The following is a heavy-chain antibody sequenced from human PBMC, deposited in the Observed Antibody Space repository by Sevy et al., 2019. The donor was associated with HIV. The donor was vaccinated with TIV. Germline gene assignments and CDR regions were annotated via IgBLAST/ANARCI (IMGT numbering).Heavy chain of an antibody. V-gene: IGHV3-23*01. CDR2: ISASGGST. J-gene: IGHJ4*02. CDR3: SKTTPSYDTLTGYSPPPYYFDY. CDR1: GFTFSRYA. Sequence: GGSLRLSCAASGFTFSRYAMSWVRQPPGKGLEWVSTISASGGSTYYADSVEGRFTISRDNSKNTLYLQMISLRAADTAVYYCSKTTPSYDTLTGYSPPPYYFDYWGQGTLVTVSS. D-gene: IGHD3-9*01.